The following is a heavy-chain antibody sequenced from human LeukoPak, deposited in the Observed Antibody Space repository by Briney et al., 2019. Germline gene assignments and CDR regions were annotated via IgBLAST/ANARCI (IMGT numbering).Heavy chain of an antibody. CDR1: GFTFSAYA. Sequence: GTSLRLSCAGSGFTFSAYAMHWVRQAPGKGLEWVAMIWYDGTNQNYADSAKGRFTLSRDNSKNTVYLQMSGLRPADTAVYYCARDAEDYFDSSASFDSWGQGTLVTVSS. J-gene: IGHJ4*02. D-gene: IGHD3-22*01. CDR2: IWYDGTNQ. V-gene: IGHV3-33*08. CDR3: ARDAEDYFDSSASFDS.